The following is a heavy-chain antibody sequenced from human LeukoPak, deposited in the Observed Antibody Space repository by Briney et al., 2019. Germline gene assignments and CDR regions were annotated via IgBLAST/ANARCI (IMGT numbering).Heavy chain of an antibody. D-gene: IGHD6-13*01. CDR1: GFTFSRYD. V-gene: IGHV3-23*01. CDR2: IRGRENST. J-gene: IGHJ4*02. CDR3: VRSRWCEGGDY. Sequence: GGSLRLSCVASGFTFSRYDMTWVRQAPGKGLEWVSEIRGRENSTYNADSVKGRFTISRDNSKNTLYLQMNSLRVEDTAVYYCVRSRWCEGGDYWGQGTLVTVSS.